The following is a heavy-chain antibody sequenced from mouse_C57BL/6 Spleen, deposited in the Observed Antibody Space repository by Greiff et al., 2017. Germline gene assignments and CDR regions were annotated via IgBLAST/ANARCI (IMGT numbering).Heavy chain of an antibody. J-gene: IGHJ2*01. CDR2: IYPGDGDT. CDR3: AREGEQYYFDY. V-gene: IGHV1-80*01. Sequence: VQLQQSGAELVKPGASVKISCKASGYAFSSYWMNWVKQRPGKGLEWIGQIYPGDGDTNYNGKFKGKATLTADKSSSTAYMQLSSLTYEDSAVYFCAREGEQYYFDYWGQGTTLTVSS. CDR1: GYAFSSYW.